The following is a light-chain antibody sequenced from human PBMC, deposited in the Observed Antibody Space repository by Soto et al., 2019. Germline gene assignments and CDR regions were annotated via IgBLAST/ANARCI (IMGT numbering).Light chain of an antibody. J-gene: IGKJ5*01. CDR1: QSITRF. CDR2: AAS. Sequence: DIKMTQSPSSLSASVGARLTITRRASQSITRFLNWYQQKPGKAPTLLIYAASSLQSGVPSRFSGSGSGTDFSLTINSLQPADFATYYCQQYLSTPITVGPVTRLEIK. CDR3: QQYLSTPIT. V-gene: IGKV1-39*01.